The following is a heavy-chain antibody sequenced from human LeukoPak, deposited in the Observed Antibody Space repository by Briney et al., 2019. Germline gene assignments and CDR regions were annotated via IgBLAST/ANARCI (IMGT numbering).Heavy chain of an antibody. CDR2: IYHSGST. D-gene: IGHD3-22*01. CDR3: ARDHAGSGYPYYFDY. V-gene: IGHV4-4*02. Sequence: KPSETLSLTCAVSGGSISSSNWWSWVRQPPGKGLEWIGEIYHSGSTNYNPSLKSRVTISVDKSKNQFSLKLSSVTAADTAVYYCARDHAGSGYPYYFDYWGQGTLVTVSS. J-gene: IGHJ4*02. CDR1: GGSISSSNW.